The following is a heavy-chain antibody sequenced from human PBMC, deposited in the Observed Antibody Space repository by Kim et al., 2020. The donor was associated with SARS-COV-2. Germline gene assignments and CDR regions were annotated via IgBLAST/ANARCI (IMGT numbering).Heavy chain of an antibody. Sequence: VKGRFTISRDNSKNTLYLQMNSLRAEDTAVYYCAKSPIAVAGIEGWFDPWGQGTLVTVSS. D-gene: IGHD6-19*01. CDR3: AKSPIAVAGIEGWFDP. V-gene: IGHV3-23*01. J-gene: IGHJ5*02.